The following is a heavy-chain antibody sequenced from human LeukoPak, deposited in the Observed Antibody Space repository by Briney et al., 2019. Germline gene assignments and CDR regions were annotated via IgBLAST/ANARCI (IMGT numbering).Heavy chain of an antibody. CDR3: ACRDLTSTWSFP. CDR1: GNSFTSYW. Sequence: GESLKISCQGFGNSFTSYWIGWVRQMPGKGMEWMGVIYPGDLRVRYNPSFQGQVTISVDKSINTAYRQWVSLRASDSAMYYCACRDLTSTWSFPWGQGTLVTVSS. D-gene: IGHD6-13*01. J-gene: IGHJ5*02. V-gene: IGHV5-51*01. CDR2: IYPGDLRV.